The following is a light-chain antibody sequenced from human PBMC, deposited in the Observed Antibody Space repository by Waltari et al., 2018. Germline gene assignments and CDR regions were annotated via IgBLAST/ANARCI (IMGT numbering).Light chain of an antibody. Sequence: DVVMTQSPLSLPVTFGQPASISCKSSQSLVHRDGNTYLQWFQQRPGQSPRRLIYKVSYRDAGVPDRFSGSGSGTDFTLKISRVEAEDVGVYYCMQGTHWPYTFGQGTKLDIK. J-gene: IGKJ2*01. CDR2: KVS. CDR3: MQGTHWPYT. CDR1: QSLVHRDGNTY. V-gene: IGKV2-30*02.